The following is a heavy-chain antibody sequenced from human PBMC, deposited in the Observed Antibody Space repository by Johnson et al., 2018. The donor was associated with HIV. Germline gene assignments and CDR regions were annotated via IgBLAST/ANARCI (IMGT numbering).Heavy chain of an antibody. D-gene: IGHD4-23*01. CDR2: IRYDGSNK. CDR3: ASQRWKQGDAFDI. V-gene: IGHV3-30*02. J-gene: IGHJ3*02. CDR1: GFTFSSYG. Sequence: QVQLVESGGGVVQPGGSLRLSCAASGFTFSSYGMHWVRQAPGKGLEWVAFIRYDGSNKYYADSVKGRFTISRDNSKNTMYLQMNSLRAEETAVYYCASQRWKQGDAFDIWGQGTMVTVSS.